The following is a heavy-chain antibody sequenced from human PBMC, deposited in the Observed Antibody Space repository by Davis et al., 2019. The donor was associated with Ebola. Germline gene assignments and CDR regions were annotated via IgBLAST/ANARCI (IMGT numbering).Heavy chain of an antibody. CDR1: GYTFTSYY. CDR3: ATSTGGSYGASFDY. Sequence: ASVKVSCKASGYTFTSYYMHWVRQAPGQELEWMGIINPSGGSTTYAQKFQGRVTMTRDTSTSTVYMDLRSLRSEDTAVYYCATSTGGSYGASFDYWGQGTLVTVSS. V-gene: IGHV1-46*01. D-gene: IGHD1-26*01. CDR2: INPSGGST. J-gene: IGHJ4*02.